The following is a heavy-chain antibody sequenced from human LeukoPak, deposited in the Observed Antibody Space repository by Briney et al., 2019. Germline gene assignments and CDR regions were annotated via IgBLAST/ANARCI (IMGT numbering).Heavy chain of an antibody. D-gene: IGHD2-2*01. CDR2: INSDGSNT. CDR3: AGAAYCGGTSCYAGYYGMDV. V-gene: IGHV3-74*01. J-gene: IGHJ6*02. Sequence: PGGSLRLSCAASGFTFITCWMHWVRRTPGKGLVWVSRINSDGSNTNYADSVKGRFTISRDNAKNTLYLQMNSLRAEDTGVYYCAGAAYCGGTSCYAGYYGMDVWGRGTTVTVSS. CDR1: GFTFITCW.